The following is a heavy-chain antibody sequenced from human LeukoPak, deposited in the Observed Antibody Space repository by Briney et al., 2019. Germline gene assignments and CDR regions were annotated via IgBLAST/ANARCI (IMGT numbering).Heavy chain of an antibody. Sequence: SETLSLTCTVSNASISSNTYYRAWIRQPPGKGLEYIGSINYRGSTYYNPSLKSRVTLSVGTSKNQFSLKLNSVTAAATAVYYCAPYKDDYVWGNQHFDYWGQGTLGAVSS. J-gene: IGHJ4*02. CDR3: APYKDDYVWGNQHFDY. D-gene: IGHD3-16*01. CDR1: NASISSNTYY. CDR2: INYRGST. V-gene: IGHV4-39*07.